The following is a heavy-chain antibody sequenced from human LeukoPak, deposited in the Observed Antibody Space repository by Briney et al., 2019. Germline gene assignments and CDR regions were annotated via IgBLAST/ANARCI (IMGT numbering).Heavy chain of an antibody. Sequence: GRYLRLSCAASGFTFSSYAMHWVRQAPGKGLEWVAVISYDGSNKYYADSVKGRFTISRDNSKNTLYLQMNSLRAEDTAVYYCARDSYDSSGYGCFDYWGQGTLVTVSS. CDR1: GFTFSSYA. CDR2: ISYDGSNK. V-gene: IGHV3-30*04. CDR3: ARDSYDSSGYGCFDY. J-gene: IGHJ4*02. D-gene: IGHD3-22*01.